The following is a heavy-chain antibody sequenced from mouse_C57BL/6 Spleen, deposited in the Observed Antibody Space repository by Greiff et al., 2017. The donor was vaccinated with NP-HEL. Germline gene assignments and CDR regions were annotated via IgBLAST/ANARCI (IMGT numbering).Heavy chain of an antibody. CDR3: ARGEDDYDGFAY. CDR1: GYAFTNYL. Sequence: VQLQQSGAELVRPGPSVKVSCKASGYAFTNYLIEWVKQRPGQGLEWIGVINPGSGGTNYNEKFKGKATLTADKSSSTAYMQLSSLTSEDSAVYFCARGEDDYDGFAYWGQGTLVTVSA. D-gene: IGHD2-4*01. CDR2: INPGSGGT. J-gene: IGHJ3*01. V-gene: IGHV1-54*01.